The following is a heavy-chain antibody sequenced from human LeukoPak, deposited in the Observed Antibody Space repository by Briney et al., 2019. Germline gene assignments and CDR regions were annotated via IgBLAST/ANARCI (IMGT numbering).Heavy chain of an antibody. Sequence: SETLSLTCTVSGGSISSYYWSWIRQPPGKRLEWIGYIYYSGSTNYNPSLKSRVTISVDTSKNQFSLKLSSVTAADTAVYYCARDSSGWYRWFDPWGQGTLVTVSS. D-gene: IGHD6-19*01. CDR3: ARDSSGWYRWFDP. J-gene: IGHJ5*02. CDR2: IYYSGST. V-gene: IGHV4-59*01. CDR1: GGSISSYY.